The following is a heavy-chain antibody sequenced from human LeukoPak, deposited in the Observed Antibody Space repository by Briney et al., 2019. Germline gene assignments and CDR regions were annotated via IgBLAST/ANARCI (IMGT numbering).Heavy chain of an antibody. CDR3: ARDSGYCSSTSCNGAFDI. V-gene: IGHV3-48*01. J-gene: IGHJ3*02. CDR1: GFTFSSYS. D-gene: IGHD2-2*01. CDR2: ISSSSSTI. Sequence: PGGSLRLSCAASGFTFSSYSMNWVRQAPGEGLEWVSYISSSSSTIYYADSVKGRFTISRDNAKNSLYLQMNSLRAEDTAVYYCARDSGYCSSTSCNGAFDIWGQGTMVTVSS.